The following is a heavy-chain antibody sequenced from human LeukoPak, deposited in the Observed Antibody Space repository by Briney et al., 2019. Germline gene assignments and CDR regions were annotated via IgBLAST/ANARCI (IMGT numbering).Heavy chain of an antibody. CDR3: ARVPLGPPRANWFYP. CDR1: GGTFSSYA. J-gene: IGHJ5*02. V-gene: IGHV1-69*01. CDR2: IIPIFGTA. Sequence: GSSVKVSCKASGGTFSSYAISWVRQAPGQGLEWMGGIIPIFGTANYAQKFQGRVTITADESTSTAYMELSSLRSEDTAVYYCARVPLGPPRANWFYPWGQGTLVTVSS. D-gene: IGHD3-16*02.